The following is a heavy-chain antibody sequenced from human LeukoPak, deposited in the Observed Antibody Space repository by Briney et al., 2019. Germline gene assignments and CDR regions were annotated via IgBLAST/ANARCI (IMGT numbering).Heavy chain of an antibody. D-gene: IGHD1-1*01. Sequence: GGSLRLSCAASGFTFSSYSMNWVRQAPGKGLEWVSSISSSSSYIYYADSVKGRFTISRDNAKNSLYLQMNSLRAEDTAIYYCSRLTGTTRGTFDYWGQGTLVTVSS. CDR1: GFTFSSYS. V-gene: IGHV3-21*04. CDR2: ISSSSSYI. CDR3: SRLTGTTRGTFDY. J-gene: IGHJ4*02.